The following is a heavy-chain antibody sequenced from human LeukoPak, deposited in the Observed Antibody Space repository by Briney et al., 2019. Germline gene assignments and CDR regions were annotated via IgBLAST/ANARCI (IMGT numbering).Heavy chain of an antibody. J-gene: IGHJ4*02. CDR1: GGSISSYY. CDR2: IYTSGST. CDR3: ARGGQLQPEAYFDY. D-gene: IGHD2-2*01. V-gene: IGHV4-4*07. Sequence: PSETLSLTCTVSGGSISSYYWSWIRQPAGKGLEWIGRIYTSGSTNYNPSLKSRVTMSVDTSKNQFSLKLSSVTAADTAVYHCARGGQLQPEAYFDYWGQGTLVTVSS.